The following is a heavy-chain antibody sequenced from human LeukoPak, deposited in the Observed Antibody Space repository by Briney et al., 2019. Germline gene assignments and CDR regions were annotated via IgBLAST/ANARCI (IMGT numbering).Heavy chain of an antibody. Sequence: GESLKISCEGSGYSFSNYWIGWVRQMPGKGLGWMRIIYPGDYETRYSPSFQGLVTISVDKSISTAYLQWSSLKASDTAMYYCAIPPGYCGNDCSFDHWGQGTLVTVSS. CDR3: AIPPGYCGNDCSFDH. D-gene: IGHD2-21*02. CDR2: IYPGDYET. CDR1: GYSFSNYW. V-gene: IGHV5-51*01. J-gene: IGHJ4*02.